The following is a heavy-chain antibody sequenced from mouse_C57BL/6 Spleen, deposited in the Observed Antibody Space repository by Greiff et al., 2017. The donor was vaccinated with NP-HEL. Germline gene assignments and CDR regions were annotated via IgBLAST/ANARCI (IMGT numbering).Heavy chain of an antibody. CDR1: GYSFTSGYY. V-gene: IGHV3-6*01. D-gene: IGHD3-2*02. CDR3: ARGGTAQAWFAY. Sequence: EVKLMESGPGLVKPSQSLSLTCSVTGYSFTSGYYWNWIRQFPGNKLEWMGYISYDGSNNYNPSLKNRISITRDTSKNQFFLKLNSVTTEDTATYYCARGGTAQAWFAYWGQGTLVTVSA. J-gene: IGHJ3*01. CDR2: ISYDGSN.